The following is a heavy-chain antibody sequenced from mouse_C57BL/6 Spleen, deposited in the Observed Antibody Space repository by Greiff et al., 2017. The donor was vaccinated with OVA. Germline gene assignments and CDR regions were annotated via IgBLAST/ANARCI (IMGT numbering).Heavy chain of an antibody. V-gene: IGHV5-17*01. Sequence: EVMLVESGGALVKPEGSLNLSCAASGFTFSDYGMHWVRQAPEKGLEWVAYISSGSSTIYYADTVKGRFTISRDNAKNTLFLQMTSLRSEDTAMYYCASIHFDYWGQGTTLTVSS. CDR3: ASIHFDY. CDR2: ISSGSSTI. J-gene: IGHJ2*01. CDR1: GFTFSDYG.